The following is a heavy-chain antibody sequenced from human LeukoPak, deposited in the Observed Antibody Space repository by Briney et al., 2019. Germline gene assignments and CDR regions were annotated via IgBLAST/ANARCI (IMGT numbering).Heavy chain of an antibody. J-gene: IGHJ4*02. V-gene: IGHV3-11*06. D-gene: IGHD2-15*01. Sequence: GGPLRLSCAASGFTFSDYYMSWIRQAPGKGLEWVSCIATSSTYTNYADSVKGRFTISRDNAKNSLDLQMNSLRAEDTAVYYCARDLGYCSGGSCYSCFFDSWGQGTLVTVSS. CDR3: ARDLGYCSGGSCYSCFFDS. CDR2: IATSSTYT. CDR1: GFTFSDYY.